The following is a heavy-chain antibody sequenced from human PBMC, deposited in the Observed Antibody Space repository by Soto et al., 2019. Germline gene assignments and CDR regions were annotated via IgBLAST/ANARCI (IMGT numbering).Heavy chain of an antibody. CDR1: GFTFSSYA. CDR2: ISSNGGST. J-gene: IGHJ6*03. Sequence: GGSLRLSCAASGFTFSSYAMHWVRQAPGKGLEYVSAISSNGGSTYYANSVKGRFTISRDNSKNTLYLQMGSLRAEDMAVYYCAGERWEESPGRPTSQSHMDVWGKGTTVTVSS. D-gene: IGHD1-26*01. V-gene: IGHV3-64*01. CDR3: AGERWEESPGRPTSQSHMDV.